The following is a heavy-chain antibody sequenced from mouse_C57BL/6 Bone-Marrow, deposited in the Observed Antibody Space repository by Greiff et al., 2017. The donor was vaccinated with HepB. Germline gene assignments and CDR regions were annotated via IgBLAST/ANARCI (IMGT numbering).Heavy chain of an antibody. V-gene: IGHV2-9-1*01. D-gene: IGHD2-10*02. CDR2: IWTGGGT. Sequence: VMLVESGPGLVAPSQSLSITCTVSGFSLTSYAISWVRQPPGKGLEWLGVIWTGGGTNYNSALKSRLSISKDNSKSQVFLKMNSLQTDDTARYYCARTYGNYPLYFDYWGQGTTLTVSS. CDR1: GFSLTSYA. CDR3: ARTYGNYPLYFDY. J-gene: IGHJ2*01.